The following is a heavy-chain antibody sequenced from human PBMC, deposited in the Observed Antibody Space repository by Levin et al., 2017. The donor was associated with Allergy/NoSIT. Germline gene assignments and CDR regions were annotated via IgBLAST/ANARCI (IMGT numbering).Heavy chain of an antibody. CDR3: ARPRRYYDSSGYYCDY. CDR1: GFIFSNYW. V-gene: IGHV3-7*01. CDR2: INQDGSEI. Sequence: GESLKISCAASGFIFSNYWMSWVRQAPGKGLEWVANINQDGSEIYYVDSVKGRFTISRDNAKNALYLQMNSLRAEDTAVYYCARPRRYYDSSGYYCDYWGQGTLVTVSS. J-gene: IGHJ4*02. D-gene: IGHD3-22*01.